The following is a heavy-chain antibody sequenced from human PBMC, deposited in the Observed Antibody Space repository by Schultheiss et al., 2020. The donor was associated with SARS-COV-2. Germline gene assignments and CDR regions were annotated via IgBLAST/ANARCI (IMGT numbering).Heavy chain of an antibody. D-gene: IGHD5-18*01. CDR3: VRSHDNYGDFDC. Sequence: GESLKISCKGSGYSFTSYWIAWVRQVPGKGLEWMGTVYPGDSDTRYSPSFQGQVTISADKSISTAYLQWSSLKASDTAMYYCVRSHDNYGDFDCWGQGTLVTVSS. CDR2: VYPGDSDT. CDR1: GYSFTSYW. V-gene: IGHV5-51*01. J-gene: IGHJ4*02.